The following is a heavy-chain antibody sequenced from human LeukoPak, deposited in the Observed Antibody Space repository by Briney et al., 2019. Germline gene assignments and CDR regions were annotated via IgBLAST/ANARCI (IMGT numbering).Heavy chain of an antibody. CDR1: GGSVSSDY. V-gene: IGHV4-59*08. Sequence: SETLSLTCTVSGGSVSSDYWSWIRQAPGKGLEWIGYMHSNGNSAYNPSLSSRVTVSLDTSKNQFSLKLSSVTAADTAVYYCARHPRLYDAFDIWGQGTMVTVSS. J-gene: IGHJ3*02. CDR2: MHSNGNS. CDR3: ARHPRLYDAFDI.